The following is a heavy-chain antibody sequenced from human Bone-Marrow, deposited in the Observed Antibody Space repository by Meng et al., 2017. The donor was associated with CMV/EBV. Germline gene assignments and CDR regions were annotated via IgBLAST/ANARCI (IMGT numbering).Heavy chain of an antibody. Sequence: GESLKISCAASGFTFSSYEMNWVRQAPGKGLEWVAVISHDGSNKYDADSVKGRFTISRGNSKNTLYLQMNSLRAEDTAVYYCGRGGTRWIKVYYFDSWGQGTLVTVSS. CDR2: ISHDGSNK. V-gene: IGHV3-30-3*01. D-gene: IGHD2-2*03. CDR1: GFTFSSYE. J-gene: IGHJ4*02. CDR3: GRGGTRWIKVYYFDS.